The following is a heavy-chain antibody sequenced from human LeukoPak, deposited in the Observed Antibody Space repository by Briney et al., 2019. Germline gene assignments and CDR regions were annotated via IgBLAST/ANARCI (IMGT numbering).Heavy chain of an antibody. J-gene: IGHJ3*02. D-gene: IGHD3-22*01. Sequence: SETLSLTCTVSGGSTSSGSYYWSWIRQPAGKGLEWIGRIYISGSTNYNSSLRSRVTISVDTSKNQFSLRLSSVTAADTAVYYCAREPIFSGSYYRTFDAFDIWGQGTMVTVSS. CDR2: IYISGST. V-gene: IGHV4-61*02. CDR3: AREPIFSGSYYRTFDAFDI. CDR1: GGSTSSGSYY.